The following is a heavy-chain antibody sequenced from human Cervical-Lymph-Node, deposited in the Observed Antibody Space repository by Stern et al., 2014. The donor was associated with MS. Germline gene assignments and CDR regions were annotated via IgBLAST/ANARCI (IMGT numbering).Heavy chain of an antibody. CDR2: INLNTGVT. CDR1: GYTFTGFF. Sequence: VQLVESGAEVKKPGASVKVSCTASGYTFTGFFLHWVRQAPGQGLEWVGWINLNTGVTKSAQKFQGWVTLTRDTSINTVYMELNRLKSDDMAVFYCARGYPFFDNWGQGTLVTVSS. D-gene: IGHD2-15*01. CDR3: ARGYPFFDN. V-gene: IGHV1-2*04. J-gene: IGHJ4*02.